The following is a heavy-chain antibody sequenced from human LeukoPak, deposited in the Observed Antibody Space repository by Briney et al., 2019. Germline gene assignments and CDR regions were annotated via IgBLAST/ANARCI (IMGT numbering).Heavy chain of an antibody. Sequence: ASVKVSCKASGYTFTSYGISWVRQAPGQGLEWMGWISAYNGNTNYAQKLQGRVTMTTDTSTSTAYMELRSLRSDDTAVSYCAPALYDSSGYYYRGCMDYWGQGTLVTVSS. V-gene: IGHV1-18*01. CDR2: ISAYNGNT. CDR1: GYTFTSYG. D-gene: IGHD3-22*01. CDR3: APALYDSSGYYYRGCMDY. J-gene: IGHJ4*02.